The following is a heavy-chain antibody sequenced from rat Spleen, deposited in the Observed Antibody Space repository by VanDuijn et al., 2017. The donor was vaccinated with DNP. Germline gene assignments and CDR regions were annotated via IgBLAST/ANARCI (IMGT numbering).Heavy chain of an antibody. J-gene: IGHJ3*01. CDR1: GFTFSDYY. CDR3: AKAGGYSPWYFDY. D-gene: IGHD1-11*01. Sequence: EVQLVESGGGLVQPGRSLKLSCAASGFTFSDYYMAWVRQAPTEGLECVAYISYHGGNTYYGDSVKGRFTISRDNAKSTLYLQMDSLRSEETATYYCAKAGGYSPWYFDYWGQGTLVTVSS. CDR2: ISYHGGNT. V-gene: IGHV5-20*01.